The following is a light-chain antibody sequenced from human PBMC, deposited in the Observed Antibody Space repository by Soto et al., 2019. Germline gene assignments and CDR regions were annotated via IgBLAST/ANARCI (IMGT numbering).Light chain of an antibody. CDR1: QGFRKNY. J-gene: IGKJ1*01. V-gene: IGKV3-20*01. Sequence: EFVLSHSLGTLSLCPGERATCSCGASQGFRKNYLAWYQQKPGQAPRLLIYGASNRATGIPDRFSGSGSGTDFTLTISRLEPEDFAVYYCQQYGSSGTFGQGTKVEIK. CDR2: GAS. CDR3: QQYGSSGT.